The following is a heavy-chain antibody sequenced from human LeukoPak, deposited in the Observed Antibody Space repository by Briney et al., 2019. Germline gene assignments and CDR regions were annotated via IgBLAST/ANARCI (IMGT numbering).Heavy chain of an antibody. CDR2: ISYDGNTI. J-gene: IGHJ3*01. CDR1: GFSFSSYG. CDR3: AKDLSVVGAHDSFDV. Sequence: GGSLRLSCSASGFSFSSYGMHWVRQAPGKGLEWLTVISYDGNTIYYADSVKGRFTISRDNSKTTLYLQMNSLRIEDTAVYYCAKDLSVVGAHDSFDVWGQGTMVTVSS. D-gene: IGHD1-26*01. V-gene: IGHV3-30*18.